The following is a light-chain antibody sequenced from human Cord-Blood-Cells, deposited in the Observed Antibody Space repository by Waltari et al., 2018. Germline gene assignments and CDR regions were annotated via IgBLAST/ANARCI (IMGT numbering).Light chain of an antibody. Sequence: QSALPQPRSVSRSPGQSVTISCTGTSTCVGGYNYVSWYQQHPGKAPKLMFYDVSKRPSGVPDRYSGSKSGNTASLTISGLQAEDEADYYCCSYAGSYTWVFGGGTKLTVL. CDR2: DVS. V-gene: IGLV2-11*01. J-gene: IGLJ3*02. CDR1: STCVGGYNY. CDR3: CSYAGSYTWV.